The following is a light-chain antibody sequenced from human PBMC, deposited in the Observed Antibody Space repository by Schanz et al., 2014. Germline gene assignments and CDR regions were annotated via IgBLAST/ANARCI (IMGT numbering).Light chain of an antibody. Sequence: QSVLTQPPSVSAAPGQRVTISCSGTSSNIGNNYVSWYQHFPGTAPRLLMYDNNKRPSGTPDRFSGSKSGTSATLGITGLQSGDEADYYCAAWDTNLSVVVFGGGTNLTVL. J-gene: IGLJ2*01. CDR1: SSNIGNNY. V-gene: IGLV1-51*01. CDR3: AAWDTNLSVVV. CDR2: DNN.